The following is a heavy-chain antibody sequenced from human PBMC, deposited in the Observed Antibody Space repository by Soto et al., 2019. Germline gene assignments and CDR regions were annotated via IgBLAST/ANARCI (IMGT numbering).Heavy chain of an antibody. V-gene: IGHV1-58*01. CDR2: IVVGSGNT. Sequence: SVKVSCKASGFTFTSSAVQWVRQARGQRLEWIGWIVVGSGNTNYAQKFQGRVTITRDMSTSTAYMELSSLRSEDTAVYYCAAIKVVVAATRLHYYGMDVWGQGTTVTVSS. D-gene: IGHD2-15*01. CDR1: GFTFTSSA. CDR3: AAIKVVVAATRLHYYGMDV. J-gene: IGHJ6*02.